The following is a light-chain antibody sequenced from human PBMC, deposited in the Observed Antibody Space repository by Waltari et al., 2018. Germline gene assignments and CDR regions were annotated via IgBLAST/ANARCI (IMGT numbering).Light chain of an antibody. CDR1: SSNIGDNY. V-gene: IGLV1-51*02. CDR3: GTWDTSLRAVV. CDR2: END. Sequence: QSVLTQPPSVSAAPGQKVAISCSGSSSNIGDNYVFWYQHLPGTVPKPLIFENDKRPSGIPDRFSGSKSDTSVTLGITELQTGDEADYFCGTWDTSLRAVVFGGGTKLTVL. J-gene: IGLJ3*02.